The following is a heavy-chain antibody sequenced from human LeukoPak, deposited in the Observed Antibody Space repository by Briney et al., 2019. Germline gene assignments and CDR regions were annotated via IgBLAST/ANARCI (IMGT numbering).Heavy chain of an antibody. J-gene: IGHJ6*04. CDR3: AKVGYCSSTSCYRDYYYYGMDV. V-gene: IGHV3-30*18. CDR2: ISYDGSNK. Sequence: PGRSLRLSCAASGFTFSSYGMHWVRQAPGKGLEWVAVISYDGSNKYYADSVKGRFTISRDNSKNTLYLQMNSLRAEDTAVYYCAKVGYCSSTSCYRDYYYYGMDVWGKGTTVSVPS. D-gene: IGHD2-2*01. CDR1: GFTFSSYG.